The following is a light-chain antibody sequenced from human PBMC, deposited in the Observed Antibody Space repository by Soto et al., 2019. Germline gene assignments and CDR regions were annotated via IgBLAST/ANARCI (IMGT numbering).Light chain of an antibody. J-gene: IGLJ2*01. CDR2: SNN. CDR1: SSNIGSNT. CDR3: AAWDDSRNGVV. V-gene: IGLV1-44*01. Sequence: QSVLTQPPSASGTPGQRVTISCSGSSSNIGSNTVNWYQQLPGTAPKLLIYSNNQRPSGGPDRFSGSKSGTSASLAISGRQSEDEADDYCAAWDDSRNGVVFGGGTKVTVL.